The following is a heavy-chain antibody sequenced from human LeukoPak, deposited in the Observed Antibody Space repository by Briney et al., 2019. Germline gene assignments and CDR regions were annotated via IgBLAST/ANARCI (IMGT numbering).Heavy chain of an antibody. D-gene: IGHD3-22*01. Sequence: ASVKVSCKASGYTFTSYGISWVRQAPGQGLEWMGWISAYNGNTNYAQKLQGRVTMTTDTSTSTAYMELRSLRSDDTAVYYCARDLGVVITYDAFDIWGQGTMVTVSS. V-gene: IGHV1-18*01. CDR3: ARDLGVVITYDAFDI. J-gene: IGHJ3*02. CDR2: ISAYNGNT. CDR1: GYTFTSYG.